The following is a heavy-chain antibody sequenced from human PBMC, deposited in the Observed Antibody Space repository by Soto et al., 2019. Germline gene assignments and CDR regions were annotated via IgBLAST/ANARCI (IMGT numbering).Heavy chain of an antibody. Sequence: GGSLRLSCAASGFTFSSYAMSWVRQAPGKGLEWVSAISGSGGSTYYADSVKGRFTISRDNSKNTLYLQMNSLRAEDTAVYYCAKDPGGYSSSSKGTPARYYYGMDVWGQGTTVTVSS. CDR2: ISGSGGST. D-gene: IGHD6-6*01. V-gene: IGHV3-23*01. J-gene: IGHJ6*02. CDR1: GFTFSSYA. CDR3: AKDPGGYSSSSKGTPARYYYGMDV.